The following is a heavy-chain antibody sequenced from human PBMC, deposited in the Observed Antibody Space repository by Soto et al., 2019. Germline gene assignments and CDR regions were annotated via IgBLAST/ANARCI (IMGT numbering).Heavy chain of an antibody. CDR3: ARDPTWGSSWSTGSYGVDV. V-gene: IGHV4-4*07. CDR1: GGSISSYY. Sequence: SETLSLTCTVAGGSISSYYWILIRQPAGKGLEWIGRIYTSGSTNYNPSLKSRVTMSVDTSKNQFSLKLSSVTAADTAVYYCARDPTWGSSWSTGSYGVDVWGQGTTVTVSS. D-gene: IGHD6-13*01. J-gene: IGHJ6*02. CDR2: IYTSGST.